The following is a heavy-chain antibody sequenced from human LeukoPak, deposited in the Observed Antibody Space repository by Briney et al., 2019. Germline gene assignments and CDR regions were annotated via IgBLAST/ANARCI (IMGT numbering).Heavy chain of an antibody. CDR2: ISWNSGSI. J-gene: IGHJ4*02. CDR3: AKDHHY. Sequence: GRSLRLSCAASGFTFDDYAMHWVRQAPGKGLEWVSGISWNSGSIGYADSVKGRYTISRDNAKNSLYLQMNSLRAEDTAVYYCAKDHHYWGQGTLVTVSS. V-gene: IGHV3-9*01. CDR1: GFTFDDYA.